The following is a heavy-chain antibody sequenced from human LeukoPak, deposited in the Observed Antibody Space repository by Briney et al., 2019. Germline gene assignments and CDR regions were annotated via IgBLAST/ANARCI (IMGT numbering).Heavy chain of an antibody. J-gene: IGHJ4*02. V-gene: IGHV3-48*02. CDR1: GFTFSSYS. D-gene: IGHD1-14*01. CDR2: ISSSSTI. CDR3: ARDRNLFNDY. Sequence: PGGSLRLSCAASGFTFSSYSMNWVRQAPGKGLEWVSYISSSSTIYYADSVKGRFTISRDNAKNSLYLQMNSLRDEDTAVYYCARDRNLFNDYWGQGTLVTVSS.